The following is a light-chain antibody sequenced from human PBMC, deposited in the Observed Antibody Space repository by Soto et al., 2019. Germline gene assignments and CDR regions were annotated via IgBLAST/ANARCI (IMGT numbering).Light chain of an antibody. CDR3: QQLNSYPLT. V-gene: IGKV1-5*01. CDR1: QSISSW. CDR2: AAS. Sequence: DIQMTQSRSTLSASVGDRVTITFRASQSISSWLAWYQQKPGKAPKLVIYAASTLHSGVPSRFRGSGSGTDFTLTISSLQPEDFATYYCQQLNSYPLTCGGGTKVDIK. J-gene: IGKJ4*01.